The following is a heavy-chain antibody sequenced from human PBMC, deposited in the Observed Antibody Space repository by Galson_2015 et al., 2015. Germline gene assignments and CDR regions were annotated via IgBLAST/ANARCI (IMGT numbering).Heavy chain of an antibody. CDR2: MSYDGSNK. V-gene: IGHV3-30-3*01. J-gene: IGHJ4*02. Sequence: SLRLSCAASGFTFSRSVMHWVRQAPGKGLEWAAIMSYDGSNKYYADSVKGRFTISRDNTKNTVWLQMNSLRVEDTAVYYCARDPVDGNGHFDYWGQGTLVTVSS. CDR1: GFTFSRSV. D-gene: IGHD5-24*01. CDR3: ARDPVDGNGHFDY.